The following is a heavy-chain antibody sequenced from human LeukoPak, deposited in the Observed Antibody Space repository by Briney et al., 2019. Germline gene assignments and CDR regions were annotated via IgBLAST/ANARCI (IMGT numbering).Heavy chain of an antibody. Sequence: SETLSLTCTVSGGSISSSSYYWGWLRQPPGKGLEWIGSIYYSGSTYYNPSLKSRVTISADTSKNQFSLKLSSVTAADTAVYYCARDPQGGGTTDYWGQGTLVTVSS. D-gene: IGHD2-2*01. CDR2: IYYSGST. V-gene: IGHV4-39*07. CDR1: GGSISSSSYY. CDR3: ARDPQGGGTTDY. J-gene: IGHJ4*02.